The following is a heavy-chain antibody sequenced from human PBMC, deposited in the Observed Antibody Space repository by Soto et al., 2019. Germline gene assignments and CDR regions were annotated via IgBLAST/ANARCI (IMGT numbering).Heavy chain of an antibody. J-gene: IGHJ4*02. CDR1: GFTFNNYA. Sequence: EVQLLESGGGLVQPGGSLRLSCAASGFTFNNYAMTWVRQAPGKGLEWVSAISGGGDTTSYADSVKGRFTVSRDGSKNTLYRQMSSLRAEDTALYYCAKGRGGSGSLTPRVDFWGQGTLVTVYS. V-gene: IGHV3-23*01. CDR2: ISGGGDTT. D-gene: IGHD3-10*01. CDR3: AKGRGGSGSLTPRVDF.